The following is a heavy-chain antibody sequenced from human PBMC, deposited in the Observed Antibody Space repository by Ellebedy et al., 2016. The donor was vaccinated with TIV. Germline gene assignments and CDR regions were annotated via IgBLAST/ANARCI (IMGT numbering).Heavy chain of an antibody. D-gene: IGHD6-13*01. CDR3: TKDSGFVAAAGTGY. CDR1: GFTFSSYA. V-gene: IGHV3-23*01. CDR2: IYSGGTT. Sequence: GESLKISCVASGFTFSSYAMSWVRQAPGKGLEWDSVIYSGGTTYYADSVKGRFTISRDSSKDTLYLQMNSLRVEDTAVYYCTKDSGFVAAAGTGYWGPGTLVTVSS. J-gene: IGHJ4*02.